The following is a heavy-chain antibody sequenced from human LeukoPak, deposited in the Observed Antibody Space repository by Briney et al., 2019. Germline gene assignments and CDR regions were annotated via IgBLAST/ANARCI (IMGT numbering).Heavy chain of an antibody. CDR3: AREGIHGYSYGLFDY. CDR1: GFTFSSYS. J-gene: IGHJ4*02. CDR2: ISSSSSTI. D-gene: IGHD5-18*01. V-gene: IGHV3-48*02. Sequence: GGSLSLSCAASGFTFSSYSMNWVRQAPGKGLEWVSYISSSSSTIYYADSVKGRFTISRDNAKNSLYLQMNSLRDEDTAVYYCAREGIHGYSYGLFDYWGQGTLVTVSS.